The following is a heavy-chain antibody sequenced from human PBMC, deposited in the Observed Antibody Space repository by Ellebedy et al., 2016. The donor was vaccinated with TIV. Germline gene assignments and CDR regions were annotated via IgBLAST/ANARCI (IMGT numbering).Heavy chain of an antibody. J-gene: IGHJ4*02. Sequence: ASVKVSCKPSGYTFTSHGISWVRQAPGQGLEWMGWITPYNGNKRYAQKVEDRITLTTDTSTSTAHLELRSLTSDDTAVYYCARENGAPGWSHSSGYRYYFDLWGQGTLVTVSS. CDR1: GYTFTSHG. CDR2: ITPYNGNK. D-gene: IGHD3-22*01. CDR3: ARENGAPGWSHSSGYRYYFDL. V-gene: IGHV1-18*04.